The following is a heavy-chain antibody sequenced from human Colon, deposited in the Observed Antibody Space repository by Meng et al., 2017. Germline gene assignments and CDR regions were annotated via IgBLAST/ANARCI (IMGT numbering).Heavy chain of an antibody. J-gene: IGHJ4*02. CDR1: GGSINRGGNY. CDR3: ARARGGIVAEFFDY. D-gene: IGHD1-26*01. CDR2: IYKTGDN. V-gene: IGHV4-31*01. Sequence: LQGSGPGLVNPSQTPSLTCTFSGGSINRGGNYWSWIRQHPGKGLEWMGYIYKTGDNYYNPSLKSQVTISIDSSKNQFSLNLTSVTAADTAVYYWARARGGIVAEFFDYWGQGILVTVSS.